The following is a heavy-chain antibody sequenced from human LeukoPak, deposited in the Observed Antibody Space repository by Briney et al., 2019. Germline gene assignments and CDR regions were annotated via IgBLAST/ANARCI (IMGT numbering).Heavy chain of an antibody. CDR3: ANPVLRTGPL. J-gene: IGHJ4*02. V-gene: IGHV3-23*01. Sequence: GGSLRLSCAASEFTFSGYAMSWVRQAPGKGLEWVSAIIGSGGSTYYADSVKGRFTISRDNSKNTLYLQMNSLRAEDTVVYYCANPVLRTGPLWGQGTLVTVSS. CDR2: IIGSGGST. CDR1: EFTFSGYA. D-gene: IGHD3-9*01.